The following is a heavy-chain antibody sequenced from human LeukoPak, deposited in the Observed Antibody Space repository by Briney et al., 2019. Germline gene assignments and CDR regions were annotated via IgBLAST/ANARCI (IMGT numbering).Heavy chain of an antibody. D-gene: IGHD5-24*01. CDR3: AKVFRDGYNYPFDY. Sequence: PGGSLRLSCAASGFTFSNYAMNWVRQAPGKGLEWVSTIGSSGGSTYYADSVTGRFTISRDNSKNTLYLQMNSLRAEDTAVYYCAKVFRDGYNYPFDYWGQGTLVTVSS. CDR2: IGSSGGST. J-gene: IGHJ4*02. V-gene: IGHV3-23*01. CDR1: GFTFSNYA.